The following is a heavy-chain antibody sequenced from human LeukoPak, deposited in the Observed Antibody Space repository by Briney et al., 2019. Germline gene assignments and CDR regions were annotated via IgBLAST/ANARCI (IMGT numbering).Heavy chain of an antibody. J-gene: IGHJ4*02. Sequence: SETLSLTCTVSGGSISSSSYYWSWIRQPPGKGLEWIGEINHSGSTNYNPSLKSRVTMSVDTSKNQFSLKLSSVTAADTAVYYCARGALLRYFDWLLTPHNTFDYWGQGTLVTVSS. D-gene: IGHD3-9*01. V-gene: IGHV4-39*07. CDR3: ARGALLRYFDWLLTPHNTFDY. CDR2: INHSGST. CDR1: GGSISSSSYY.